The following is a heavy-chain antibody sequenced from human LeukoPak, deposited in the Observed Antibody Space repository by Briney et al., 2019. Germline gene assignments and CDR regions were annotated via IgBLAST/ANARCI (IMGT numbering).Heavy chain of an antibody. V-gene: IGHV4-4*07. CDR2: GPTSGST. Sequence: PSETLSLTCTVSGASLSSYYWSWIRQPAGKGLEWIGRGPTSGSTNYNPSLKSRVTMSVETSKNQFSLKLSSVTAADTAVYYCARDSYFGSGNYYIDYWGQGTLVTVSS. J-gene: IGHJ4*02. CDR3: ARDSYFGSGNYYIDY. CDR1: GASLSSYY. D-gene: IGHD3-10*01.